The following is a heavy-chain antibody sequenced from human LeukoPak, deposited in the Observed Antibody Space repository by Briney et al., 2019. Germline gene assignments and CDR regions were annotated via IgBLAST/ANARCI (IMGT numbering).Heavy chain of an antibody. CDR1: GFTFSSYA. CDR2: ITGSGGST. J-gene: IGHJ4*02. D-gene: IGHD6-19*01. Sequence: PGGSLRLSCAASGFTFSSYAMSWVRQAPGKGLEWVSGITGSGGSTYYADPVKGRFTISRDNSKSTLFLQMNSLRAEDTAIYYCAKKSVADVPPLHWGQGTLVTVSS. CDR3: AKKSVADVPPLH. V-gene: IGHV3-23*01.